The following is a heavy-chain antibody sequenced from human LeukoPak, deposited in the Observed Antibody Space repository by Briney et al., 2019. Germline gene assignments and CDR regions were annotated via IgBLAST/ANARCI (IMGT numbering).Heavy chain of an antibody. CDR1: GYTFTGYY. CDR3: ARGPLGRLERRPFDY. J-gene: IGHJ4*02. D-gene: IGHD1-1*01. CDR2: INPNSGGT. Sequence: ASVKVSCKASGYTFTGYYMHWVRQAPGQGLEWMGWINPNSGGTNYAQKFQGRVTMTRDTSISTAYMELSRLRSDDTAVYYCARGPLGRLERRPFDYWGQGTLVTVSS. V-gene: IGHV1-2*02.